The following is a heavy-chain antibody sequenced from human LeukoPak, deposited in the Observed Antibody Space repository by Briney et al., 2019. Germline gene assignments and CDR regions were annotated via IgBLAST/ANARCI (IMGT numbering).Heavy chain of an antibody. Sequence: PGGSLGLSCAASGFTFSSYSMNWVRQAPAKGLEWVSYISSSSSTIYYADSAKGRFTISRDNAKNSLYLQMNSLRAEDTAVYYCARVRALDIWGQGTMVTVSS. V-gene: IGHV3-48*01. CDR2: ISSSSSTI. CDR1: GFTFSSYS. CDR3: ARVRALDI. J-gene: IGHJ3*02.